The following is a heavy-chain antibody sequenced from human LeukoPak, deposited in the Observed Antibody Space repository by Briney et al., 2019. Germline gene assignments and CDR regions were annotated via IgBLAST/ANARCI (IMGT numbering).Heavy chain of an antibody. D-gene: IGHD2-2*01. CDR1: GYTFTSFG. Sequence: ASVKVSCKASGYTFTSFGISWVRQAPGQGLEWMGWISAYNGNTNYAQKLQGRVTMTTDTSTSTAYMELRRLRSDDTAVYYCARGGVVPAAMYYYGMDVWGQGTTVTVSS. V-gene: IGHV1-18*01. CDR2: ISAYNGNT. CDR3: ARGGVVPAAMYYYGMDV. J-gene: IGHJ6*02.